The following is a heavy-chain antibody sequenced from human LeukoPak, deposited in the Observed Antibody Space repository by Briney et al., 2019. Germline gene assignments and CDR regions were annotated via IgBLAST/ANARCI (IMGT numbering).Heavy chain of an antibody. J-gene: IGHJ4*02. CDR2: IYPVDSDS. D-gene: IGHD6-19*01. CDR1: GYRFTIYW. V-gene: IGHV5-51*01. CDR3: ARLAGTNYFDY. Sequence: GESLKISCKGSGYRFTIYWSGGLRQVPGKGREGMGIIYPVDSDSRYSPSFQGQVTISADKSITTASLQWSSLKASDTALYYCARLAGTNYFDYWGQGTLVTVSS.